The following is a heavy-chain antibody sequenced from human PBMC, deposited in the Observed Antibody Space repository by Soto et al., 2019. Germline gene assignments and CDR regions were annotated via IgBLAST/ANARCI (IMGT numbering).Heavy chain of an antibody. D-gene: IGHD4-4*01. J-gene: IGHJ6*02. V-gene: IGHV5-51*01. CDR3: ARLGLPDSNYAVGYYYYGMDV. Sequence: GESLKISCKGSGYSFTSYWIGWVRQMPGKGLEWMGIIYPGDSDTRYSPSFQGQVTISADKSISTAYLQWSSLKASDTAMYYCARLGLPDSNYAVGYYYYGMDVWGQGTTVTV. CDR1: GYSFTSYW. CDR2: IYPGDSDT.